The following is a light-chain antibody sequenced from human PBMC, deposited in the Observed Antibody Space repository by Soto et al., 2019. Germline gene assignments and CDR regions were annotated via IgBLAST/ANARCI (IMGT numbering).Light chain of an antibody. Sequence: DIQMTQSPSSLSASVGDRVTITCRASLDISTYLAWYQQRPGRVPKLLIYAASTLQSGVPSRFSGSGSGTDFTLTISRLLPEDVATYYCQNLDSAAFTFGPGTKVDIK. CDR3: QNLDSAAFT. CDR1: LDISTY. V-gene: IGKV1-27*01. J-gene: IGKJ3*01. CDR2: AAS.